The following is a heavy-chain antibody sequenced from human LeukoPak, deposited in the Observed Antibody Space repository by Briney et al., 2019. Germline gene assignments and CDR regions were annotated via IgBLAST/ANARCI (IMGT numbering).Heavy chain of an antibody. J-gene: IGHJ3*02. CDR2: ISGSGGST. Sequence: GGSLRLSCAASGFTFSRYAISGAPGPRGRGWGGVSAISGSGGSTYYADSVKGRFTISRDNSKNTLYLQMNSLRAEDTAVYYCAKFPRRDAFDIWGQGTMVTVSS. CDR3: AKFPRRDAFDI. CDR1: GFTFSRYA. V-gene: IGHV3-23*01.